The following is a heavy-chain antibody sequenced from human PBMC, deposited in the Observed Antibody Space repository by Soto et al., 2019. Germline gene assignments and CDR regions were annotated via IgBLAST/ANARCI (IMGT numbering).Heavy chain of an antibody. D-gene: IGHD6-13*01. CDR3: AKSAGYSSSWYVSWFDP. Sequence: GGSLRLSCAASGFTFSSYAMSWVRQAPGKGLEWVSAISGSGGSTYYADSVKGRFTISGDNSKNTLYLQMNSLRAEDTAVYYCAKSAGYSSSWYVSWFDPWGQGTLVTVSS. J-gene: IGHJ5*02. V-gene: IGHV3-23*01. CDR2: ISGSGGST. CDR1: GFTFSSYA.